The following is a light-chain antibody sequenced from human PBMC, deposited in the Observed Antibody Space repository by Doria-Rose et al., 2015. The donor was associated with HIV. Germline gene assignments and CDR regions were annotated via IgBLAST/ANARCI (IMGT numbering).Light chain of an antibody. CDR2: DGS. J-gene: IGKJ1*01. V-gene: IGKV3-20*01. CDR1: RSFSSTY. CDR3: HQYGTSWT. Sequence: EIVLTQSPGTLSLSPGERATLSCRASRSFSSTYLAWYQQKPGQAPSLLIYDGSTRATGIPDRFSASGSGTGFTLTINRLEPEGFALYYCHQYGTSWTFGQGTKVEI.